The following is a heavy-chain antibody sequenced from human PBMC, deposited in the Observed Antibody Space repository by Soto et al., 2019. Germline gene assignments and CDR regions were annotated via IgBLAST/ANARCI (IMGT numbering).Heavy chain of an antibody. V-gene: IGHV3-30*04. Sequence: GGSLRLSCAASGFTFSHFAMHWVRQAPGKGLEWISVFYFKVTKGFWADSGKGRFSISRDNSANKLYLQMTNFSPEDTVTFYGARDSGRACCNGGLFYLDLDHWGRGNQVAVSS. CDR3: ARDSGRACCNGGLFYLDLDH. D-gene: IGHD2-8*02. CDR1: GFTFSHFA. J-gene: IGHJ4*02. CDR2: FYFKVTKG.